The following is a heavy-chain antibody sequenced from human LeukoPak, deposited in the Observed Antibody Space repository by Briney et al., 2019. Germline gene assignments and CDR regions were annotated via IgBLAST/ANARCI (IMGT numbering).Heavy chain of an antibody. CDR1: GFTFSSYA. D-gene: IGHD5-12*01. V-gene: IGHV3-23*01. Sequence: PGGSLRLSCAASGFTFSSYAMSWVRQAPGKGLERVSAISGSGGNTYYADSVKGRFTISRDNSKNTLYLQMNSLRAEDTAVYYCAKVEVATRGGGQDYFDYWGQGTLVTVSS. J-gene: IGHJ4*02. CDR2: ISGSGGNT. CDR3: AKVEVATRGGGQDYFDY.